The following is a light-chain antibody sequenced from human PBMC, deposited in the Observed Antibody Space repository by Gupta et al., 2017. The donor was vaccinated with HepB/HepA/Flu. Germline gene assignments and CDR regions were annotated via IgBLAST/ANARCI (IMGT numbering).Light chain of an antibody. CDR1: QSVSSSF. J-gene: IGKJ3*01. CDR3: QQYGTSPRT. CDR2: GAS. Sequence: EIVLTQSPGTLSLSPGERATLSCRASQSVSSSFLAWYQQKPGQAPRLLIYGASGRATGIPDRFSGSGSVTDFSLTISRLEPEDFAVYFCQQYGTSPRTFGPGTKVDIK. V-gene: IGKV3-20*01.